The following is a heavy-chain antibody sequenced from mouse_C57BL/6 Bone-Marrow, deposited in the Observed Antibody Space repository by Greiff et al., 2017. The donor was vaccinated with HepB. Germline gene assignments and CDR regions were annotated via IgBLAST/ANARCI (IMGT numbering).Heavy chain of an antibody. Sequence: VQLQQSGPGLVQPSQSLSITCTVSGFSLTSYGVHWVRQSPGKGLEWLGVIWSGGSTDYNAAFISRLSISKDNSKSQVFFKMNSLQADDTAIYYCARPYYSNSFAYWGQGTLVTVSA. CDR3: ARPYYSNSFAY. CDR1: GFSLTSYG. D-gene: IGHD2-5*01. V-gene: IGHV2-2*01. CDR2: IWSGGST. J-gene: IGHJ3*01.